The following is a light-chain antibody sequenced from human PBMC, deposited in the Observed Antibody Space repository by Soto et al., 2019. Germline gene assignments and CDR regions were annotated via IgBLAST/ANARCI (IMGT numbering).Light chain of an antibody. CDR2: DVS. J-gene: IGLJ1*01. V-gene: IGLV2-14*01. CDR3: SSYISSGTYV. Sequence: QSVLTQPASVSGSPGQSITISCTGTSSDVGGYNYVSWYQQHPGKAPKLMIYDVSNRPSGVSDRFSVSKSGNTASLTISNLQAEDEADYYCSSYISSGTYVFGTGTKVTVL. CDR1: SSDVGGYNY.